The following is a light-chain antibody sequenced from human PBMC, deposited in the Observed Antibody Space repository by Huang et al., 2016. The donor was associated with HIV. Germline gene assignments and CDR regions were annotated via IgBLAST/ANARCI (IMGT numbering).Light chain of an antibody. Sequence: TVLTQSPASLALSLGERAAINCTSSQNILYGSTTKNSLNWYRMKPGQPPKLLIYWASIRESGVPDRFSGSGSGTDFTLTISNLQAEDVAVYYCHQYYSIPQTFGQGTKV. CDR1: QNILYGSTTKNS. CDR3: HQYYSIPQT. J-gene: IGKJ1*01. CDR2: WAS. V-gene: IGKV4-1*01.